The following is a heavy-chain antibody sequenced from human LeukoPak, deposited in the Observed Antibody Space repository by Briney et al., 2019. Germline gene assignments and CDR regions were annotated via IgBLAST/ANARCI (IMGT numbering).Heavy chain of an antibody. V-gene: IGHV3-48*01. CDR2: IISSSSTI. CDR3: AAYGDYHY. D-gene: IGHD4-17*01. J-gene: IGHJ4*02. Sequence: GGSLRLSCAASGFIFSNYEMNWVRQAPGKGLEWVSYIISSSSTISYADSVKGRFTISRDNAKNSLFLQMNSLRAEDTAVYYCAAYGDYHYWGQGTLVTVSS. CDR1: GFIFSNYE.